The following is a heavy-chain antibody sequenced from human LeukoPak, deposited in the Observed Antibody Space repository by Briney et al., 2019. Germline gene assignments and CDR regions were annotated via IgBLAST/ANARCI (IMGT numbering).Heavy chain of an antibody. Sequence: GGSLRLSCAASGFTFSSYWMNWVRQAPGKGLEWVSYIGYSGSTIYYADSVKGRFTISRDNAKNSLYLQMNSLRADDTALYYCARGSGGDYWGQGTLVTVSS. CDR3: ARGSGGDY. V-gene: IGHV3-48*03. CDR2: IGYSGSTI. CDR1: GFTFSSYW. J-gene: IGHJ4*02.